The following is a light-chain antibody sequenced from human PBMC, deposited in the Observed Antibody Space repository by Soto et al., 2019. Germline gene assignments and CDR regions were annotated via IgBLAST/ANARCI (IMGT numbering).Light chain of an antibody. CDR1: QSLSSGY. Sequence: GLSQSPGTLSLSPGERVTLSCRASQSLSSGYLAWYQQKFGQAPRLLIYDASRRATGIPERFSGSGSGTDFTLTINRLEPEDFAVYYCQQYGSSPTFGLGTKVDIK. CDR3: QQYGSSPT. CDR2: DAS. J-gene: IGKJ1*01. V-gene: IGKV3-20*01.